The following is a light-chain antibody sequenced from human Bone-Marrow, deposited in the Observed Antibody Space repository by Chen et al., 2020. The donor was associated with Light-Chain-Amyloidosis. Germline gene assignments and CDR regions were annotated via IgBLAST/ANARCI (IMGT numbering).Light chain of an antibody. CDR2: DDS. V-gene: IGLV3-21*02. CDR1: NIGSTS. CDR3: QVWDRSSDRPV. J-gene: IGLJ3*02. Sequence: SYVLTAPSSVSVAQGQTATIACGGNNIGSTSVHWYQQTPGQAPLLVVYDDSDRPSGIPERLSGSNSGNTATLTISRVEAGDEADYYCQVWDRSSDRPVFGGGTKLTVL.